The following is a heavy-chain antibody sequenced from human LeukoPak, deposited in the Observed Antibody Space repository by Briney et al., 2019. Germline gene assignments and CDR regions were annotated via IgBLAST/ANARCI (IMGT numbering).Heavy chain of an antibody. D-gene: IGHD3-9*01. CDR1: GYTFTSYY. Sequence: ASVKVSCKASGYTFTSYYMHWVRQAPGQGLEWMGIINPSGGSTSYAQKFQGRVTMTRDTSTSTAYMELSSLRSEDTAVYYCARDLGITIDYYYGMDVWGQGTTVTVSS. CDR3: ARDLGITIDYYYGMDV. CDR2: INPSGGST. V-gene: IGHV1-46*01. J-gene: IGHJ6*02.